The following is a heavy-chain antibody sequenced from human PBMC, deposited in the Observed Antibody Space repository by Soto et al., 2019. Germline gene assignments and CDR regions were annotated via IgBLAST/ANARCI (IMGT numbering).Heavy chain of an antibody. CDR3: ARLDSSGYYYYYYGMDV. Sequence: GESLKISCKGSGYSFTSYWIGWVRQMPGKGLEWMGIIYPGDSDTRYSPSFQGQATISADKSISTAYLQWSSLKASDTAMYYCARLDSSGYYYYYYGMDVWGQGTTVTVSS. J-gene: IGHJ6*02. D-gene: IGHD3-22*01. V-gene: IGHV5-51*01. CDR2: IYPGDSDT. CDR1: GYSFTSYW.